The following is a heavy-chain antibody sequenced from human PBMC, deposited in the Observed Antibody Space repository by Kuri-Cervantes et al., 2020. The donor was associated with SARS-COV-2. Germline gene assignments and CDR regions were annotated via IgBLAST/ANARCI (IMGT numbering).Heavy chain of an antibody. D-gene: IGHD5-18*01. J-gene: IGHJ6*02. CDR1: GFTFSSYA. CDR3: ARGIHEGLDI. Sequence: GGSLRLSCAASGFTFSSYAMSWVRQAPGKGLEWISFISSSGTYINYADSVKGRFTISRDGAKNSLYLQMHSLRADDTAVYYCARGIHEGLDIWGPGTTVTVSS. CDR2: ISSSGTYI. V-gene: IGHV3-21*05.